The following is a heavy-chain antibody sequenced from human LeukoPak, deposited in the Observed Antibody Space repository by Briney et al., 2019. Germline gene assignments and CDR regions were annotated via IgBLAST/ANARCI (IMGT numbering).Heavy chain of an antibody. D-gene: IGHD1-1*01. Sequence: GGSLRLSCGASGFTFSSFGMHWLRQAPAKGLEWVAIIWYDGSDKYYSESVKGRFTISRDNSKNTLYLQMNSLRAEDTAMYYCAKDWGTTGSTGWLFDYWGQGTLVTVSS. J-gene: IGHJ4*02. V-gene: IGHV3-33*06. CDR1: GFTFSSFG. CDR2: IWYDGSDK. CDR3: AKDWGTTGSTGWLFDY.